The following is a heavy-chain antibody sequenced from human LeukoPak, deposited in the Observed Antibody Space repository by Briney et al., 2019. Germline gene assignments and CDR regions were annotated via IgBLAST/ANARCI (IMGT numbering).Heavy chain of an antibody. J-gene: IGHJ4*02. V-gene: IGHV1-2*02. D-gene: IGHD5-18*01. Sequence: ASVKVSCKASGYTFTGYYMHWVRQAPGQGLEWMGWINPNSGGTNCAQKFQGRVTMTRDTSISTAYMELSRLRSDDTAVYYCAKDEGYSYGPNDYWGQGTLVTVSS. CDR3: AKDEGYSYGPNDY. CDR2: INPNSGGT. CDR1: GYTFTGYY.